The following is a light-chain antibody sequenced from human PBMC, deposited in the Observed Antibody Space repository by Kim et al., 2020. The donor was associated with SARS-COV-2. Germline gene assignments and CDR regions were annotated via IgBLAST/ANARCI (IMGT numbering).Light chain of an antibody. CDR3: QQYKTYSRT. V-gene: IGKV1-5*01. J-gene: IGKJ1*01. CDR1: QSISSW. CDR2: DAS. Sequence: AYVGDRVTITCRANQSISSWLAWYQQKPGKAPNLLIYDASTLQSGVPSRFSGSGSGTEFTLAISSLQPDDFATYYCQQYKTYSRTFGQGTKVDIK.